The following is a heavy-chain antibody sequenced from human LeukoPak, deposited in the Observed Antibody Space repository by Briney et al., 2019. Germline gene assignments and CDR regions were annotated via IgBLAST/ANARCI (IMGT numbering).Heavy chain of an antibody. CDR3: ARSIDYYDSSGPDY. CDR1: GGSISSYY. CDR2: IYTSGST. Sequence: SETLSLTCTVSGGSISSYYWSWIRQPAGKGLEWIGRIYTSGSTNYDPSLKSRVTMSVDTSKNQFSLKLSSVTAADTAVYYCARSIDYYDSSGPDYWGQGTLVTVSS. V-gene: IGHV4-4*07. J-gene: IGHJ4*02. D-gene: IGHD3-22*01.